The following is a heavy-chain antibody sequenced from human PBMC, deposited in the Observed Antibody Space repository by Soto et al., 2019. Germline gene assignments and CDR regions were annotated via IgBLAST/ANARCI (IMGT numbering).Heavy chain of an antibody. Sequence: EVQLVESEGGLVQRGGSLRLSCAASGFTFNYYWMLWVRQAPGQGLMWVAHIQNDGSRTTYADSVKGRFTISRDNAKNTMYRQMNSLRAEDTAVYYCARGNLGGFDLWGQGTTVTVSS. CDR2: IQNDGSRT. CDR3: ARGNLGGFDL. J-gene: IGHJ3*01. V-gene: IGHV3-74*01. CDR1: GFTFNYYW. D-gene: IGHD4-4*01.